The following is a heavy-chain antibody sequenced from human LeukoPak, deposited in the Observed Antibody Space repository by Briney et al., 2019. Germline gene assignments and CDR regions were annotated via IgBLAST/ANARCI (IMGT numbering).Heavy chain of an antibody. CDR3: ARHIPGIAAAGAFDY. V-gene: IGHV4-59*08. CDR2: IYYSGST. CDR1: GGSISSYY. D-gene: IGHD6-13*01. Sequence: PSETLSLTCTASGGSISSYYWSWIRQPPGKGLEWIGYIYYSGSTNYNPSLKSRVTISVDTSKNQFSLKLSSVTAADTAVYYCARHIPGIAAAGAFDYWGQGTLVTVSS. J-gene: IGHJ4*02.